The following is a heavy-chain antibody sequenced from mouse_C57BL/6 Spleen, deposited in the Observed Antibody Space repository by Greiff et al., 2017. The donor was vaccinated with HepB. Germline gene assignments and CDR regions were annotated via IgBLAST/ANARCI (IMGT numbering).Heavy chain of an antibody. D-gene: IGHD1-1*01. CDR3: ARGGYYGSREGAWFAY. CDR2: INPSNGGT. CDR1: GYTFTSYW. V-gene: IGHV1-53*01. J-gene: IGHJ3*01. Sequence: QVHVKQSGTELVKPGASVKLSCKASGYTFTSYWMHWVKQRPGQGLEWIGNINPSNGGTNYNEKFKSKATLTVDKSSSTAYMQLSSLTSEDSAVYYCARGGYYGSREGAWFAYWGQGTLVTVSA.